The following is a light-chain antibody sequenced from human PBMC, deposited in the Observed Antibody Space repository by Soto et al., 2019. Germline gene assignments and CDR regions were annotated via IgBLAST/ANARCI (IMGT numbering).Light chain of an antibody. V-gene: IGKV1-5*01. CDR2: DAS. Sequence: DIQMTQSPSTLSASVGDRVTITCRASQSISSWLAWYQQKPGKAPKLLIYDASSLESGVPSRFSGSGSGTEFTLTSSSLQPDDFATYYCQQYNSPRTCGQETKVDIK. CDR1: QSISSW. CDR3: QQYNSPRT. J-gene: IGKJ1*01.